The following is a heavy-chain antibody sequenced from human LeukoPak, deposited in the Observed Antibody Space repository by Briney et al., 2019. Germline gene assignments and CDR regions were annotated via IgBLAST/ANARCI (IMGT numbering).Heavy chain of an antibody. CDR2: VSYSGIT. CDR1: GGSFSGYY. CDR3: ARKQWLGPIDY. Sequence: SETLSLTCAVYGGSFSGYYWSWIRQPPGKGLEWIGEVSYSGITNYNPSLKSRVAILEDTSKNQVSLKLTSVTAADTAVYYCARKQWLGPIDYWGKGTTVTVSS. D-gene: IGHD6-19*01. J-gene: IGHJ6*04. V-gene: IGHV4-34*01.